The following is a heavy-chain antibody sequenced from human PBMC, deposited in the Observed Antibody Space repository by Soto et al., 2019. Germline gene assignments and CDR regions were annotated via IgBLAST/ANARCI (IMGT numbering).Heavy chain of an antibody. CDR1: GGSISSGGYS. Sequence: SETLSLTCAVSGGSISSGGYSWSWIRQPPGKGLEWIGYIYHSGSTYYNPSLKSRVTISVDRSKNQFSLKLSSVTAADTAVYYCARADGSGSYYPTYYFDYWGQGTLVTVS. D-gene: IGHD3-10*01. J-gene: IGHJ4*02. V-gene: IGHV4-30-2*01. CDR3: ARADGSGSYYPTYYFDY. CDR2: IYHSGST.